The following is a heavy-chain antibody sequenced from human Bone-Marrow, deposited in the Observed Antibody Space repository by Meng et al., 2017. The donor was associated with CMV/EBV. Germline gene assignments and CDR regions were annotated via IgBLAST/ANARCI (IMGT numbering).Heavy chain of an antibody. V-gene: IGHV1-18*01. Sequence: ASVKVSCKASGYTFTSYGISWVRQAPGQGLEWMGWISAYNGNTNYAQELQGRVTMTTDTSTSTAYTELRSLRSDDTAVYYCARGRTPSSIVAPEPFDYWGQGTLVTVSS. D-gene: IGHD6-6*01. CDR3: ARGRTPSSIVAPEPFDY. J-gene: IGHJ4*02. CDR1: GYTFTSYG. CDR2: ISAYNGNT.